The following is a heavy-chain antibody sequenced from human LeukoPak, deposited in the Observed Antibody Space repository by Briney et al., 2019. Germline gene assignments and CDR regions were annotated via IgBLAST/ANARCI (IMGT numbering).Heavy chain of an antibody. J-gene: IGHJ6*03. CDR1: GLTFSNYG. V-gene: IGHV3-23*01. CDR2: ISGSGGNT. Sequence: GGSLRLSCAASGLTFSNYGMSWVRQAPGKGLEWVSAISGSGGNTYYADSVKGRFTISRDNSKNTLYLQMNSLRAEDTAIYYCAKDDGGSYYIYYYYMDVWGKGTTVTISS. CDR3: AKDDGGSYYIYYYYMDV. D-gene: IGHD1-26*01.